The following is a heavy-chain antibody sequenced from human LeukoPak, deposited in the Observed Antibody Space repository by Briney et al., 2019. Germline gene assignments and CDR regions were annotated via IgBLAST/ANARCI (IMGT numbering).Heavy chain of an antibody. CDR3: ARHGHHGDHDY. J-gene: IGHJ4*02. Sequence: SETLSLTCTVSGGSIRSGGYYWTWIRQHPGKGLEWIGSIYYSGSTYYNPSLKSRVTISVDTSKNQFSLKLTSVTAADTAVYYCARHGHHGDHDYWGQGTLVTVSS. CDR1: GGSIRSGGYY. CDR2: IYYSGST. D-gene: IGHD2-21*02. V-gene: IGHV4-39*01.